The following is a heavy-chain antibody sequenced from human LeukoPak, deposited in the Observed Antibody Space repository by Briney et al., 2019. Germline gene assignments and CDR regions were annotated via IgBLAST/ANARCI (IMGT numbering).Heavy chain of an antibody. Sequence: TGGSLRLSCSASGFTFSSYAMRWVRQAPGKGLEYVSGISSNGGSTNYEDSVKGRFTISRDNSKNTLYLQMGSLRAEDTAVYYCVRGHSSSSNYFDYWGQGSLVTVSS. J-gene: IGHJ4*02. V-gene: IGHV3-64D*09. CDR2: ISSNGGST. CDR3: VRGHSSSSNYFDY. CDR1: GFTFSSYA. D-gene: IGHD6-6*01.